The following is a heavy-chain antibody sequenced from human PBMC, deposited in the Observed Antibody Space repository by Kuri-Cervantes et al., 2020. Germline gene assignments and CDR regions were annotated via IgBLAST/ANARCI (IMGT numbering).Heavy chain of an antibody. CDR1: GISLTTDLG. Sequence: SGPTLVKPTETLTLTCTVSGISLTTDLGVSWIRQSPGKALEWLAHIFSNGGKSYRSSLRDRIAISKDNSKSQVVLTVTNMDPVDTATYFCAHSSSWSNFGFQHWGQGTLVTVSS. V-gene: IGHV2-26*01. CDR3: AHSSSWSNFGFQH. D-gene: IGHD6-13*01. CDR2: IFSNGGK. J-gene: IGHJ1*01.